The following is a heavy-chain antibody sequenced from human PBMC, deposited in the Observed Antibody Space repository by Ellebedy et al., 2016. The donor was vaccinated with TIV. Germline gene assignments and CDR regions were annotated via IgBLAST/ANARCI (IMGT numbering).Heavy chain of an antibody. V-gene: IGHV3-7*01. J-gene: IGHJ1*01. CDR3: VRVARLAAN. CDR1: GFTFSSNA. CDR2: IKQDGSEK. Sequence: GGSLRLSCAASGFTFSSNAMSWVRQAPGKGLEWVANIKQDGSEKYYVDSVKVRFTISRDNALNSVHLQMHNLRAEDTAVYYCVRVARLAANWGQGTLVTVSS. D-gene: IGHD6-19*01.